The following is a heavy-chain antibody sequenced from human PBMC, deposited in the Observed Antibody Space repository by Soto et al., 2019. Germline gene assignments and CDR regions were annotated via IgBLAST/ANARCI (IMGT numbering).Heavy chain of an antibody. CDR1: GYTFTSYG. V-gene: IGHV1-18*01. D-gene: IGHD3-3*01. CDR2: ISAYNGNT. CDR3: ARDYDFWSGYYGHFDY. J-gene: IGHJ4*02. Sequence: ASVKVSCKASGYTFTSYGISWVRQAPGQGLEWMGWISAYNGNTNYAQKLQGRVTMTTDTSTSTAYMELRSLRSDDTAVYYCARDYDFWSGYYGHFDYWGQGTLVTVSS.